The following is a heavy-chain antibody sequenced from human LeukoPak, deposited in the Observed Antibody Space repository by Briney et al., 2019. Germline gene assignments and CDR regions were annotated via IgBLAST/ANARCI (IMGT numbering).Heavy chain of an antibody. CDR3: ARDPMGTSGYSGYDY. Sequence: ERSLRLFCAASGFTFSSYGMHWLRQAPGKGPEWVAVIWYDGSNKYYADSVKGRFTISRDNAKNSLYLQMNSLRAEDTAVYYCARDPMGTSGYSGYDYWGQGTLVTVSS. D-gene: IGHD5-12*01. CDR1: GFTFSSYG. CDR2: IWYDGSNK. V-gene: IGHV3-33*01. J-gene: IGHJ4*02.